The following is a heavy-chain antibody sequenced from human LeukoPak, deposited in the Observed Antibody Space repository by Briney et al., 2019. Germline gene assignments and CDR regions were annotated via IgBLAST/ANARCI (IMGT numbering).Heavy chain of an antibody. D-gene: IGHD3/OR15-3a*01. V-gene: IGHV3-21*01. CDR2: ISSSSSYM. CDR3: ARVWTGPFDY. Sequence: GGSLRLSCAASGFTFSSYSMNWVRQAPGKGLEWVSSISSSSSYMYYADSVKGRFTISRDNAKNSLYLQMNGLRAEDTAVYYCARVWTGPFDYWGQGTLVTVSS. CDR1: GFTFSSYS. J-gene: IGHJ4*02.